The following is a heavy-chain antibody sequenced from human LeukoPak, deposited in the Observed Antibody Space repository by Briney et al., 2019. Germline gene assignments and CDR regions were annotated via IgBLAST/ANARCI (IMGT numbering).Heavy chain of an antibody. V-gene: IGHV4-30-2*01. CDR1: GGSISSGGYS. J-gene: IGHJ4*02. D-gene: IGHD1-1*01. CDR3: ARGPGHSFKY. Sequence: SETLSLTCAVSGGSISSGGYSWSWIRQPPGKGLEWVGYIYHSGSTYYNPSLKSRVTVSVDISADMSTTRVSLNLKSVTAADMAIYYCARGPGHSFKYWGQGTRVTVSS. CDR2: IYHSGST.